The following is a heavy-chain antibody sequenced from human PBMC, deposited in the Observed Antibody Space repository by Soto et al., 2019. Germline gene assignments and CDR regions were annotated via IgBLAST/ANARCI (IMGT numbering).Heavy chain of an antibody. D-gene: IGHD5-18*01. Sequence: QRLSCEASGFTFNYYWMHWVRQAPGKGLVWVSRINSDGGSITYADSVKGRFTISRDNARNTVYLQMNRLTADDTAVYYCGRGPGYSTWSVALDQWGQGTQVTVSS. CDR2: INSDGGSI. J-gene: IGHJ5*02. CDR3: GRGPGYSTWSVALDQ. CDR1: GFTFNYYW. V-gene: IGHV3-74*01.